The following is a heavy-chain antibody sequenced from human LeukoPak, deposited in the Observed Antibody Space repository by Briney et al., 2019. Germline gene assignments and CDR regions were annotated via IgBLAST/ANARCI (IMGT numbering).Heavy chain of an antibody. D-gene: IGHD3-16*01. CDR3: ARGRYGWLPFDY. V-gene: IGHV4-38-2*01. CDR2: IHHSGST. CDR1: GYSINSGYY. Sequence: SETLSLTCAVSGYSINSGYYWGWIRQPPGKGLEWIGSIHHSGSTQHNPSLKSRVTISVDTSKNQFTLKLSSVTAADTAVYYCARGRYGWLPFDYWGQGTLVTVSS. J-gene: IGHJ4*02.